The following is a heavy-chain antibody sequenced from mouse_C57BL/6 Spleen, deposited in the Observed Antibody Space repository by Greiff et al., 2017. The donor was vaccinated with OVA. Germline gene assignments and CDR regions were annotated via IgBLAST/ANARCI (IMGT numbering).Heavy chain of an antibody. V-gene: IGHV1-54*01. CDR3: AWGYGSSLFAY. D-gene: IGHD1-1*01. J-gene: IGHJ3*01. CDR1: GYAFTNYL. CDR2: INPGSGGT. Sequence: QVQLQQSGAELVRPGTSVKVSCKASGYAFTNYLIEWVKQRPGQGLEWIGVINPGSGGTNYNEKFKGKATLTADKSSSTAYMQLSSLTSEDSAVYFCAWGYGSSLFAYWGQGTLVTVSA.